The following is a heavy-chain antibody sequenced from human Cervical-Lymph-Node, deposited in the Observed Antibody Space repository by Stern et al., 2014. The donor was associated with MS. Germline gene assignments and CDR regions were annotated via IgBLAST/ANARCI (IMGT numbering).Heavy chain of an antibody. CDR1: GDSVSSYSSY. CDR2: IYVNGNS. CDR3: ARINYDDTSGIFDY. D-gene: IGHD3-3*01. J-gene: IGHJ4*02. V-gene: IGHV4-61*02. Sequence: QVQLQESGPGLVKPSQTLSLTCSVSGDSVSSYSSYWSWVRQPAGEGLQWIGRIYVNGNSNHNPSLKGRVTMSMDTSKNQLSLGLISVTAADTAVYFCARINYDDTSGIFDYWGPGIPVTVS.